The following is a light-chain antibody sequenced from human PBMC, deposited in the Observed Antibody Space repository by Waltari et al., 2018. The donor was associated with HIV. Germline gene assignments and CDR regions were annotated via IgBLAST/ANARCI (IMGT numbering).Light chain of an antibody. J-gene: IGKJ3*01. CDR1: QGIGRY. CDR3: QQGNSFPLT. CDR2: SAS. Sequence: DVQMTQSPSSVSASVGDSVTITCRASQGIGRYLAWYQQRPGTAPKLLISSASTLESGVPSRFSGSGSGTDFTLTISSLQPEDFTTYDCQQGNSFPLTFGPGTKVDIK. V-gene: IGKV1-12*01.